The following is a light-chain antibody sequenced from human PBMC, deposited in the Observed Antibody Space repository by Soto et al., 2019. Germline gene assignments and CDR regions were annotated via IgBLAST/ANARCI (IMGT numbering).Light chain of an antibody. Sequence: DLVMTQSPLSLPVTPGEPASISCRSSQSLLHSNGYNFLDWYLQKPGQSPQLLIYMGSNRASGVPDRFSGSGSGTDSTLKISRVEAEDVGVYYCMQALQTPLTFGQGTKVEIK. CDR3: MQALQTPLT. CDR2: MGS. J-gene: IGKJ1*01. V-gene: IGKV2-28*01. CDR1: QSLLHSNGYNF.